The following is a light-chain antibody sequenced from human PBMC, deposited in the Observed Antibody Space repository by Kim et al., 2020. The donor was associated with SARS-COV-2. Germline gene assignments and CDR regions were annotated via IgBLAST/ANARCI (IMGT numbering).Light chain of an antibody. Sequence: SPGDRATLSCRASQRVRSNFLAWYQHKPGQAPRLLIYSISSRASGVPDRFRGSGSGTDFTLTINRLEPEDSAVYYCHRYGGSPPHTFGQGTKLEI. CDR2: SIS. V-gene: IGKV3-20*01. J-gene: IGKJ2*01. CDR3: HRYGGSPPHT. CDR1: QRVRSNF.